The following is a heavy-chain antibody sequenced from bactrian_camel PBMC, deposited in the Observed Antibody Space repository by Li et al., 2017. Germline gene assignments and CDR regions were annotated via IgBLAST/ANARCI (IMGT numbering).Heavy chain of an antibody. CDR2: ITSGGGST. CDR1: GFTFRSAA. V-gene: IGHV3S31*01. J-gene: IGHJ4*01. CDR3: AKVLYSTGVAEASYNY. Sequence: VQLVESGGGLVQSGGSLRLSCAASGFTFRSAAIQWVRQAPGKGLEWVSAITSGGGSTYYADSVEGRFTISRDNAKNTVYLQLNSLETDDMAMYHCAKVLYSTGVAEASYNYWGQGTQVTVS. D-gene: IGHD3*01.